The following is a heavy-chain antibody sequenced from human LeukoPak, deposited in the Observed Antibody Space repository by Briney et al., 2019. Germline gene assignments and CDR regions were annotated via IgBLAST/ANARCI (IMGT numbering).Heavy chain of an antibody. CDR2: IYYSGST. D-gene: IGHD3-10*01. CDR3: ASMGAKVLWFGEFSGFDP. J-gene: IGHJ5*02. Sequence: SETLSLTCTVSGGSISSYYWSWIRQPPGKGLEWIGYIYYSGSTNYNPSPKSRVTISVDTSKNQFSLKLSSVTAADTAVYYCASMGAKVLWFGEFSGFDPWGQGTLVTVSS. V-gene: IGHV4-59*01. CDR1: GGSISSYY.